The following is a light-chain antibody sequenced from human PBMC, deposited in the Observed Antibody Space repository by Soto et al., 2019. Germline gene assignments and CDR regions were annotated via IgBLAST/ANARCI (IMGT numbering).Light chain of an antibody. CDR2: KAS. CDR1: QSISSR. J-gene: IGKJ4*01. CDR3: LQYNSYPLT. Sequence: DIQMTQSPSTLSASVGDRVTITYRASQSISSRLAWYQQKPGKDPNLLIYKASSLESGDPSRCSGSGSGTEFTLTISRLQPDDFATYYCLQYNSYPLTFGGGTKVEIK. V-gene: IGKV1-5*03.